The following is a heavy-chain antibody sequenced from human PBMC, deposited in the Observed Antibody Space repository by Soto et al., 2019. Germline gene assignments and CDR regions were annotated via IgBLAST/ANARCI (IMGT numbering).Heavy chain of an antibody. D-gene: IGHD6-13*01. CDR2: IYPGDSDT. Sequence: GESLKLSCTGSGYSFTRYWIGWVRQMPGKGLEWMGIIYPGDSDTRYSPSFQGQVTISADKSISTAYLQWSSLKASDTAMYYCARLQAAAGDNDLTFDYWGQGTLVTVSS. J-gene: IGHJ4*02. V-gene: IGHV5-51*01. CDR3: ARLQAAAGDNDLTFDY. CDR1: GYSFTRYW.